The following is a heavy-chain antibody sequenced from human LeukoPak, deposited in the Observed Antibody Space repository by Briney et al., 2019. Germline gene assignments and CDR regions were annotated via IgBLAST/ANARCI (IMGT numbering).Heavy chain of an antibody. D-gene: IGHD5-12*01. CDR3: ARWLRHFDY. V-gene: IGHV1-69*04. CDR1: GGTFSSYA. Sequence: GASVKVSCKASGGTFSSYAISWVRQAPGQGLEWMGRIIPILGIANYAQKFQGRVTMTRDTSTSTVYMELSSLRSEDTAVYYCARWLRHFDYWGQGTLVTVSS. J-gene: IGHJ4*02. CDR2: IIPILGIA.